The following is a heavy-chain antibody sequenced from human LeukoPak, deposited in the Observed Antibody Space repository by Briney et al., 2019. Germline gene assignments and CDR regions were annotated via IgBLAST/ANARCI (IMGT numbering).Heavy chain of an antibody. D-gene: IGHD3-22*01. CDR3: ARVWYYYDSSGSDAYYFDY. CDR2: IFYSGST. Sequence: SETLSLTCTVSGGSISSSSYYWGWIRQPPGKGLEWIGTIFYSGSTYYNPSLKSRVTISVDTSKNQFSLKLSSVTAADTAVYYCARVWYYYDSSGSDAYYFDYWGQGTLVTVSS. CDR1: GGSISSSSYY. J-gene: IGHJ4*02. V-gene: IGHV4-39*07.